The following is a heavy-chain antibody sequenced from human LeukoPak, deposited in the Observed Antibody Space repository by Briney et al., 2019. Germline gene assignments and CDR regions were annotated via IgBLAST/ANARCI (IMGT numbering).Heavy chain of an antibody. CDR3: AKSVVAAAAGKFDY. Sequence: PGGCLRLSCAASGLTFSSYAMSWVRQAPGKGLGWVSAISGGGGSTDYADSVKGRFTISRDNSKTTLYLQMHSLRAEDTAVYYCAKSVVAAAAGKFDYWGQGTLVTVSS. CDR2: ISGGGGST. CDR1: GLTFSSYA. J-gene: IGHJ4*02. D-gene: IGHD6-13*01. V-gene: IGHV3-23*01.